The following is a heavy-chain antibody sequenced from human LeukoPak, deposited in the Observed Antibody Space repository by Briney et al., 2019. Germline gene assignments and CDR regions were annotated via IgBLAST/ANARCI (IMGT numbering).Heavy chain of an antibody. CDR2: ISGSGNSA. J-gene: IGHJ6*03. V-gene: IGHV3-23*01. D-gene: IGHD2/OR15-2a*01. CDR1: GFTFSSYA. Sequence: GSLRLSCAASGFTFSSYAMSWVRQAPRKGLEWVSAISGSGNSAYYADSVKGRFTISRDNSKNTLYVPMISLRAEDTAVYYCAKGLSNRRYYYMDVWGKGTTVTVSS. CDR3: AKGLSNRRYYYMDV.